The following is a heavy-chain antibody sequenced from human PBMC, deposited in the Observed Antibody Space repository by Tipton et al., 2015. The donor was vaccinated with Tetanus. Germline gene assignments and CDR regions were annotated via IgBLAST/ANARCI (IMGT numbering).Heavy chain of an antibody. V-gene: IGHV4-59*08. CDR3: ASAYPGGGYGGS. D-gene: IGHD2-15*01. J-gene: IGHJ4*02. CDR2: VYYSGRT. CDR1: GVSSTTNY. Sequence: TLSLTCTFSGVSSTTNYWNWIRQSPGKGLEWLAYVYYSGRTNYSPSLGSRATISLDTSKNQVSLKLDSVTAADSAVYYCASAYPGGGYGGSWGQGILVTVSS.